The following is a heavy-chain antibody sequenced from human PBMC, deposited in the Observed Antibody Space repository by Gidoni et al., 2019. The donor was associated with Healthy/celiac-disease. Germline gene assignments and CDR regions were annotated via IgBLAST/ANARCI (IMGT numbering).Heavy chain of an antibody. CDR2: ISSSSSYI. D-gene: IGHD2-2*01. CDR1: GFTFSSYS. J-gene: IGHJ6*02. CDR3: ARDYCSSTSCHYYYYYGMDV. Sequence: EVQLVESGGGLVKPGGSLRLSCAASGFTFSSYSMNWVRQAPGKGLEWVSSISSSSSYIYYADSVKGRFTISRDNDKNSLYLQMNSLRAEDTAVYYCARDYCSSTSCHYYYYYGMDVWGQGTTVTVSS. V-gene: IGHV3-21*01.